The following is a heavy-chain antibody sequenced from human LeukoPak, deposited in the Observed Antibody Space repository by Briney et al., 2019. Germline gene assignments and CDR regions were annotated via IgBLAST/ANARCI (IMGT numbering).Heavy chain of an antibody. J-gene: IGHJ4*01. Sequence: SQTLSLTCTVSGGSIISGGYYWSWIRQHPGKGLEWIGYIYYSGSTYYNPSLKSRVTISVDTSKNQFSLKLSSVTAADTAVYYCARGGGGNFDYWGHGTLVTVSS. CDR2: IYYSGST. V-gene: IGHV4-31*03. CDR1: GGSIISGGYY. CDR3: ARGGGGNFDY. D-gene: IGHD3-16*01.